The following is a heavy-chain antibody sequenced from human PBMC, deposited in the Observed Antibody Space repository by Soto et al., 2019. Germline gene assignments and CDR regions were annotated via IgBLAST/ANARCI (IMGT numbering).Heavy chain of an antibody. J-gene: IGHJ5*02. CDR1: GFTFSSYA. D-gene: IGHD1-26*01. CDR3: ATTCGSNSTSNWFDP. V-gene: IGHV3-64D*06. Sequence: PGGSLRLSCSASGFTFSSYAMHWVRQAPGKGLEYVSVFSIIGGSTYYADSVKGSFTISRDISKNTFFFQMSSLRAEYTAVYYCATTCGSNSTSNWFDPWGQGTLVTVSS. CDR2: FSIIGGST.